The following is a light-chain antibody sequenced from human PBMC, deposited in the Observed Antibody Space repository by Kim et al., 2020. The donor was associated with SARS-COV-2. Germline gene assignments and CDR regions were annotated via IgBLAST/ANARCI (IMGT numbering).Light chain of an antibody. V-gene: IGKV3-15*01. J-gene: IGKJ4*01. CDR3: QQYNNWPLT. CDR2: GAS. Sequence: EIVMTQSPATLSVSPGERATLSCRASQSVSSNLAWYQQKPGQAPRLLIYGASTRATGIPARFSCSGSGTEFTLTISSLQSEDFAVYYCQQYNNWPLTFGGGTKVYIK. CDR1: QSVSSN.